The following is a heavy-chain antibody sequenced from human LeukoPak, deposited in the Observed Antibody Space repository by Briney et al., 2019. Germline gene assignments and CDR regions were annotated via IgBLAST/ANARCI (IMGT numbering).Heavy chain of an antibody. CDR3: ARGWSGGPDS. CDR1: GFSLSSYE. J-gene: IGHJ4*02. D-gene: IGHD2-15*01. V-gene: IGHV3-48*03. CDR2: ISGGGTTI. Sequence: GGSLRLSCVGSGFSLSSYEMNWARQAPGKGLEWLSYISGGGTTIHYADSVKGRFTISRDNAENSLYLQTDSLRAEDTAVYYCARGWSGGPDSWGRGTLVTVSS.